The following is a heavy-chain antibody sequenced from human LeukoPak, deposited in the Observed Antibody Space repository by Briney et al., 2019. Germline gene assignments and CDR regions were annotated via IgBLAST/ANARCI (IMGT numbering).Heavy chain of an antibody. Sequence: SETLSLTCTVPGGSINTVTYYWGWIRQPPGKGLEWIGSIYYSGTTHNNASLEGRVTIPVDTSKNQFSLRLTSVTAADTAVYYCASLRYYGSADWGQGTLVTVSS. CDR1: GGSINTVTYY. CDR2: IYYSGTT. V-gene: IGHV4-39*01. J-gene: IGHJ4*02. D-gene: IGHD3-10*01. CDR3: ASLRYYGSAD.